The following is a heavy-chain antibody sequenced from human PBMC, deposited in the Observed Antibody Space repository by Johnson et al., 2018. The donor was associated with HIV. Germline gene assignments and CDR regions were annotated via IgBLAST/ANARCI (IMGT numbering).Heavy chain of an antibody. Sequence: QVQLVESGGGVVQPGRSLRLSCAASGFTFSSYAMHWVRQAPGKGLEWVAVISYDGSNKYYADSVKGRFTISRDNSKNTLYLQMNSLRAEDTAVYYCARPVADMNDAFDIWGQGTMVTVSS. D-gene: IGHD6-19*01. J-gene: IGHJ3*02. CDR3: ARPVADMNDAFDI. V-gene: IGHV3-30-3*01. CDR2: ISYDGSNK. CDR1: GFTFSSYA.